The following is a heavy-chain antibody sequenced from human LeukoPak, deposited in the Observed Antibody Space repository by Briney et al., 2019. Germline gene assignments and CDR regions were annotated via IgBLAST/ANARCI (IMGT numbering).Heavy chain of an antibody. J-gene: IGHJ4*02. Sequence: GASVKVSCKASGYTFATYGISWVRQAPGRGLEWMGWISAYNGDTNYAQKFQDRVTMTTDTSTSTAYMELRGLRSDDTAVYYCARGPHSSNFYFFDYWGQGTLVTVSS. CDR3: ARGPHSSNFYFFDY. V-gene: IGHV1-18*01. CDR2: ISAYNGDT. CDR1: GYTFATYG. D-gene: IGHD6-13*01.